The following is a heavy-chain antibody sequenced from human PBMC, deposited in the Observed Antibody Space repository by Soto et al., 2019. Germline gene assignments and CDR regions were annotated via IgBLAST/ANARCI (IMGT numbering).Heavy chain of an antibody. Sequence: SETLSLTCTVSGGSISSSSYYWGWIRQPPGKGLEWIGSIYYSGSTYYNPSLKSRVTISVDTSKNQFSLKLSSVTAADTAVYYCARDTADYDFWSGVSNNWFDPWGQGTLVTVSS. V-gene: IGHV4-39*07. J-gene: IGHJ5*02. CDR2: IYYSGST. CDR1: GGSISSSSYY. D-gene: IGHD3-3*01. CDR3: ARDTADYDFWSGVSNNWFDP.